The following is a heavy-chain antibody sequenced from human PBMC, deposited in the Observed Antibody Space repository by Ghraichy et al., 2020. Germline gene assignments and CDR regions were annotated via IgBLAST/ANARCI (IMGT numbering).Heavy chain of an antibody. CDR2: MYYNGNT. Sequence: SDTLSLNCTVSGTSSSHYYWSWIRQPPGKGLEWIGYMYYNGNTNYNPSLKSRVTISLDMSKNQFSLKLSSMTAADTAVYYCARMRALFGVASDFDYWGQGTLVTVSS. CDR3: ARMRALFGVASDFDY. J-gene: IGHJ4*02. CDR1: GTSSSHYY. V-gene: IGHV4-59*07. D-gene: IGHD3-3*01.